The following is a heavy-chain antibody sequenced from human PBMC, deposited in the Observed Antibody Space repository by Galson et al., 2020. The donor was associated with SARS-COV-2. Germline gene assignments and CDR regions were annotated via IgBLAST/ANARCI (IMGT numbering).Heavy chain of an antibody. CDR3: ARDVRAGGYALFEH. V-gene: IGHV4-38-2*02. CDR2: IYHTGST. CDR1: GYSISSGYY. J-gene: IGHJ4*02. Sequence: SETLSLTCSLSGYSISSGYYWGWLRQNPGKGLEWIGSIYHTGSTSYNPSLRSRASISVDTSKNQFSLNLSAVTAADTAVYFCARDVRAGGYALFEHWGQGTLVTVSS. D-gene: IGHD2-8*01.